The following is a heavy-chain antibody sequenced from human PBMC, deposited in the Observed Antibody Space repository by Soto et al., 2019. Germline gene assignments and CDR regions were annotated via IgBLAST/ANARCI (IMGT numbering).Heavy chain of an antibody. CDR3: AKGSSSSWSEFDY. CDR2: ISGSGGST. CDR1: GFTYSSYA. Sequence: GGSLRLSCAASGFTYSSYAMSWVRQAPGKGLEWVSVISGSGGSTYYADSVKGRFTISRDNSKNTLYLQMNSLRAEDTAVYYCAKGSSSSWSEFDYWGQGTLVTVSS. J-gene: IGHJ4*02. V-gene: IGHV3-23*01. D-gene: IGHD6-13*01.